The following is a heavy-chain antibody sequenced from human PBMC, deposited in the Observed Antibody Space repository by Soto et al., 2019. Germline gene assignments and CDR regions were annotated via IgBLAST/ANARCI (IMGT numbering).Heavy chain of an antibody. D-gene: IGHD3-10*01. J-gene: IGHJ3*02. CDR2: ISSSSSYI. CDR3: ASAGVSASAFAI. Sequence: EVPLVESGGGLVKPGGSLRLSCAASGFTFSSSSMNWVRQAPGKGLEWVSSISSSSSYIYYADSVKGRFTISRDNATNSRYVQMNSLRAKHTAGYYCASAGVSASAFAIGGQGTMVTVSA. CDR1: GFTFSSSS. V-gene: IGHV3-21*01.